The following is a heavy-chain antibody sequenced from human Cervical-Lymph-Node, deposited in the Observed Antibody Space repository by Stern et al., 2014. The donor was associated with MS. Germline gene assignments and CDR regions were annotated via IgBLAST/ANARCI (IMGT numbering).Heavy chain of an antibody. CDR3: ARGCTTTSCYKS. Sequence: VQLLESGAEVKKPGASVTVSCKTSGYTFTSYDINWVRQATGQGLEWMGWMNPNSGNAGYALKFQGRVTMTRNTSISTAYMELSSLTSEDTAVYYCARGCTTTSCYKSWGQGTLVSVSS. J-gene: IGHJ5*02. V-gene: IGHV1-8*01. CDR2: MNPNSGNA. CDR1: GYTFTSYD. D-gene: IGHD3-10*01.